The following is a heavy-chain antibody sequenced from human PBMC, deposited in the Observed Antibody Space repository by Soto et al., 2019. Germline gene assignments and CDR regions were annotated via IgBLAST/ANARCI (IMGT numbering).Heavy chain of an antibody. D-gene: IGHD5-18*01. CDR2: ISYDGSKN. CDR3: GKDAYSFGNGMDV. CDR1: GFTFSSYG. Sequence: QVQLVESGGGVVQPGRSLRVSCAASGFTFSSYGMHWVRQAPGKGLEWVAVISYDGSKNYYADSVKGRFTISRDNSRNTLYLQMNSLRPEDTAVYYCGKDAYSFGNGMDVWGQGTTVTVSS. V-gene: IGHV3-30*18. J-gene: IGHJ6*02.